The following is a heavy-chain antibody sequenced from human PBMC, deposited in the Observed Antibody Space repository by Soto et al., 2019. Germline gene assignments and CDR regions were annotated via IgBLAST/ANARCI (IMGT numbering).Heavy chain of an antibody. CDR1: GGSMSSRY. CDR3: ARADPDASVGF. J-gene: IGHJ4*02. Sequence: TSETLSLTCTVSGGSMSSRYWTWLRQSPGKGLEWIGYISYSGSSYYNPSLKSRVTISADTSRNQFSLRLTSVIAADTAVYFCARADPDASVGFWGQGTLVTVSS. V-gene: IGHV4-59*11. CDR2: ISYSGSS. D-gene: IGHD3-16*01.